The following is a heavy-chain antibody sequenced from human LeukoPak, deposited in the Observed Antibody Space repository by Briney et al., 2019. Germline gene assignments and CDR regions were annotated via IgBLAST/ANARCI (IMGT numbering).Heavy chain of an antibody. J-gene: IGHJ4*02. V-gene: IGHV4-39*07. CDR3: ARDHSIAFAGYDY. D-gene: IGHD6-19*01. CDR2: MYHGGST. CDR1: GGSISSSSYY. Sequence: PSETLSLTCTVSGGSISSSSYYWGWIRQPPGKGLEWIGTMYHGGSTYYNPSLKSRVTISVDTSKNQFSLKLSSVTAADTAVYYCARDHSIAFAGYDYWGQGTLVTVFS.